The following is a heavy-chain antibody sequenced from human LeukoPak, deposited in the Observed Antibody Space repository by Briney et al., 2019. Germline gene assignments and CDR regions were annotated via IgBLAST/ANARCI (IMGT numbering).Heavy chain of an antibody. CDR3: ARESSSSSSRDY. CDR1: GYTFTGYY. Sequence: ASVKVSCKASGYTFTGYYMHWVRQAPGQGLEWMGWINPSSGGTNYAQKFQGRVTMTRDTSISTAYMELSSLRSEDTAGYFCARESSSSSSRDYWGQGTLVTVSS. D-gene: IGHD6-6*01. CDR2: INPSSGGT. V-gene: IGHV1-2*02. J-gene: IGHJ4*02.